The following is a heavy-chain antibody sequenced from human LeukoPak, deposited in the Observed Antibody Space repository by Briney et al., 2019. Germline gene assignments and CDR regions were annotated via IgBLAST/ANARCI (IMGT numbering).Heavy chain of an antibody. CDR1: GFTFSSYS. Sequence: GGSLRLSCAASGFTFSSYSMNWVRQAPGKGLEWVSSISSSSSYIYYADSVKGRFTISRDNAKNSLYLQMNSLRAEDTAVYYCARGGGSCYLCNYWGQGTLVTVSS. CDR2: ISSSSSYI. J-gene: IGHJ4*02. V-gene: IGHV3-21*01. D-gene: IGHD2-15*01. CDR3: ARGGGSCYLCNY.